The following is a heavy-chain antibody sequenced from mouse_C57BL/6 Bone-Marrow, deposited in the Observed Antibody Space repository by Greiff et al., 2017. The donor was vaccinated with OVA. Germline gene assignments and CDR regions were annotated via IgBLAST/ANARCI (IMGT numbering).Heavy chain of an antibody. CDR1: GYNIKDYY. J-gene: IGHJ1*03. Sequence: VQLQQSGAELVRPGASVKLSCTASGYNIKDYYMHWVKQRPEQGLEWIGRIDPEDGDTEYAPKFQGKATMTADTSSNTAYLQLSSLTSEDTAVDYCTICYSNPWYCDVWGTGTTVTVSS. CDR2: IDPEDGDT. CDR3: TICYSNPWYCDV. V-gene: IGHV14-1*01. D-gene: IGHD2-5*01.